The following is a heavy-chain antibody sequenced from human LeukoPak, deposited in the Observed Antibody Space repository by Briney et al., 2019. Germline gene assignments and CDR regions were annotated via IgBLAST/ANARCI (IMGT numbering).Heavy chain of an antibody. CDR1: GFTFGDYA. CDR2: IRSKAYGGTT. D-gene: IGHD5-12*01. Sequence: GGSLRLSCTASGFTFGDYAMSWARQAPGKGLEWVGFIRSKAYGGTTEYAASVKGRFTISRDDSKSIAYLQMNSLKTEDTAVYYCTRLQGGYGSFDYWGQGTLVTVSS. J-gene: IGHJ4*02. V-gene: IGHV3-49*04. CDR3: TRLQGGYGSFDY.